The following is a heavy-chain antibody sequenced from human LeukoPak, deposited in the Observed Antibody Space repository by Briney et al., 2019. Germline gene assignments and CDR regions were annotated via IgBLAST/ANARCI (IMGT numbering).Heavy chain of an antibody. J-gene: IGHJ4*02. CDR3: ASGVDIVAPYDY. CDR2: IIPIFGTA. Sequence: GASVTLSCKASGGTFSSYAISWVRQAPGQGLEWMGGIIPIFGTANYAQKFQGRVTITADKSTSTAYMELSSLRSEDTAVYYCASGVDIVAPYDYWGQGTLVTVSS. CDR1: GGTFSSYA. V-gene: IGHV1-69*06. D-gene: IGHD5-12*01.